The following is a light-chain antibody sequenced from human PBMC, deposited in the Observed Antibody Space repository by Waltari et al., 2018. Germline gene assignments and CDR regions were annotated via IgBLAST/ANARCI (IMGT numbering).Light chain of an antibody. Sequence: SYVLTQPPSVSVAPGQTARITCGGDNVGSKSVHRYQQRPGQAPVLVVYDDRDRPSEIPELFSGSNSGNTATLTISRVEAGDEADYYCQVWDVSSHHVVFGGGTKLTVL. J-gene: IGLJ2*01. CDR3: QVWDVSSHHVV. V-gene: IGLV3-21*02. CDR2: DDR. CDR1: NVGSKS.